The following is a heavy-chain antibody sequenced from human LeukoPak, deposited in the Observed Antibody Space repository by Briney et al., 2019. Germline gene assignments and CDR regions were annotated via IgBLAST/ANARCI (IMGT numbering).Heavy chain of an antibody. Sequence: GGSLRLSCAASGFTFSSYGMHWVRQPPGKGLEWVTVISNDESNKYYADSVKGRFTISRDNSKNMLYLQMNSLRTEDTAVYYCAKVGSGNDYYWGQGTLVTVSS. J-gene: IGHJ4*02. CDR3: AKVGSGNDYY. V-gene: IGHV3-30*18. CDR1: GFTFSSYG. CDR2: ISNDESNK. D-gene: IGHD5-12*01.